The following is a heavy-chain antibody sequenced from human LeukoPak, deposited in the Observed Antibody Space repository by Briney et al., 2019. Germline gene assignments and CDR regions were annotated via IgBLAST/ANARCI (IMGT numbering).Heavy chain of an antibody. D-gene: IGHD2-21*01. Sequence: GGSLRLSCAASGFTFSSYGMHWVRQAPGKGLEWVAFIRYDGSNKYYADSVKGRFTISRDNSKNTLYLQMNSLRAEDTAVYYCAKDQGLMLWTPVNFDYWGQGTLVTVSS. CDR3: AKDQGLMLWTPVNFDY. CDR2: IRYDGSNK. V-gene: IGHV3-30*02. J-gene: IGHJ4*02. CDR1: GFTFSSYG.